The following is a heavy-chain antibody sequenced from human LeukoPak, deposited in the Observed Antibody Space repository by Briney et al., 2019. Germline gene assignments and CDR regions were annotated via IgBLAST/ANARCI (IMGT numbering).Heavy chain of an antibody. Sequence: SGGSLRLSCAASGFTFSNYWMSWVRQTPGKGLEWVANIKQDASEIYYVDSVKGRFTIFRDNTKNSLYLQMNSLRAEDTAVYYCARGREYTFGELSSGFDYWGQGTLVTVSS. V-gene: IGHV3-7*01. J-gene: IGHJ4*02. D-gene: IGHD3-10*01. CDR3: ARGREYTFGELSSGFDY. CDR1: GFTFSNYW. CDR2: IKQDASEI.